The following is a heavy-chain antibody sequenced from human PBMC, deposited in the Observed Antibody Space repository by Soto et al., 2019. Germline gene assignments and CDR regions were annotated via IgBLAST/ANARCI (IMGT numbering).Heavy chain of an antibody. CDR1: GGTFSSYA. J-gene: IGHJ6*02. Sequence: QVQLVQSGAEVKKPGSSVKVSCKASGGTFSSYAISWVRQAPGQGLEWMGGIIPIFGTANYAQKFQGRVTITADESTSTADMELSSLRSEDTAVYYCAREMDSSGWYVLGYYYYYGMDVWGQGTTVTVSS. D-gene: IGHD6-19*01. CDR2: IIPIFGTA. V-gene: IGHV1-69*01. CDR3: AREMDSSGWYVLGYYYYYGMDV.